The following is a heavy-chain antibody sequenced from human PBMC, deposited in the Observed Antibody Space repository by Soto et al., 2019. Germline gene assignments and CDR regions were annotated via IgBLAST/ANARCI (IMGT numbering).Heavy chain of an antibody. V-gene: IGHV6-1*01. Sequence: SQTLSLTCVISGDSVSSNSAAWNWIRQSPSRGLEWLGRTYYRSKWFNHYAVSVRSRITINPDTSKNQMSLQLNSVTPEDTAVYYCTRTWRSYVDYWGQGPLVTGS. D-gene: IGHD5-18*01. CDR3: TRTWRSYVDY. CDR1: GDSVSSNSAA. CDR2: TYYRSKWFN. J-gene: IGHJ4*02.